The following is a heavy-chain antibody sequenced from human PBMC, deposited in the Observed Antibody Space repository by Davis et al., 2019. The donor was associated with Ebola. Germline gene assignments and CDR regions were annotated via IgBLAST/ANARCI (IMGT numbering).Heavy chain of an antibody. D-gene: IGHD3-10*01. Sequence: PGGSLRLSCAASGFTFNNAMDWVRQAPGKGLEWLAVIWHDGSNEKYADSVKGRFTMSRDNSKNTLYLEMNSLTAEDTAVYFCARDVWFGELRSAALDIWGQGTMVTVSS. CDR2: IWHDGSNE. V-gene: IGHV3-33*08. CDR1: GFTFNNA. CDR3: ARDVWFGELRSAALDI. J-gene: IGHJ3*02.